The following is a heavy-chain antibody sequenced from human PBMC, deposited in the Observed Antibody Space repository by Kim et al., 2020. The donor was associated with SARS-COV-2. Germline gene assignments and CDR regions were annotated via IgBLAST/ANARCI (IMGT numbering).Heavy chain of an antibody. V-gene: IGHV3-72*01. D-gene: IGHD2-2*01. CDR3: ASLVPAPQP. CDR2: TRNKANSYTT. CDR1: GFTFSDHY. Sequence: GGSLRLSCAASGFTFSDHYMDWVRQAPGKGLEWVGRTRNKANSYTTEYAASVKGRFTISRDDSKNSLYLQMNSLKTEDTAVYYCASLVPAPQPWGQGTLVTVYS. J-gene: IGHJ5*02.